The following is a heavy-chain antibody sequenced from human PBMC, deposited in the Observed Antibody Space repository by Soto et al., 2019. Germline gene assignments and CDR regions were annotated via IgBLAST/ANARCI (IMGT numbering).Heavy chain of an antibody. J-gene: IGHJ6*02. Sequence: PGGSLRLSCAASGFTFSSYAMSWVRQAPGRGLEWVSAISGSGGSTYYTASVKGRFTISRDNSRNTLYLQMNSLRAEDTAVYYCAKGQDYYYCGMDVWGQGTTVTVSS. CDR2: ISGSGGST. CDR3: AKGQDYYYCGMDV. CDR1: GFTFSSYA. V-gene: IGHV3-23*01.